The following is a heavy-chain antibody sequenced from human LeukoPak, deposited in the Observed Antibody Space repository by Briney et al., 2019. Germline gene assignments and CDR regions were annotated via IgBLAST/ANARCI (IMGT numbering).Heavy chain of an antibody. D-gene: IGHD3-9*01. CDR3: AKGVRFLDWWILDY. CDR1: GFTFSYYA. CDR2: ISGSDNT. Sequence: PGGSLRLSCAASGFTFSYYAMSWVRQAPGRGLDWVSGISGSDNTYYADSVKGRFTISRDNSKNTLYLQMNSPRAEDTAIYYCAKGVRFLDWWILDYWGQGSLVTVSS. V-gene: IGHV3-23*01. J-gene: IGHJ4*02.